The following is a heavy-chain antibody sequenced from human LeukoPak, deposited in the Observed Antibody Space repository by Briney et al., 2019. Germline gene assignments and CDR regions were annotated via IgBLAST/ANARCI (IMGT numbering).Heavy chain of an antibody. V-gene: IGHV4-59*01. CDR2: IYNSGGT. CDR1: GGSITGSFY. D-gene: IGHD3-16*01. J-gene: IGHJ4*02. CDR3: ARASVLLSADY. Sequence: PSETLSLTCTVSGGSITGSFYWSWIRQSPGKGLEWIGYIYNSGGTKYNPSLKSRLTISVDTSKNQFSLNLSSVTAADTAVYYCARASVLLSADYWGQGTLVTVSS.